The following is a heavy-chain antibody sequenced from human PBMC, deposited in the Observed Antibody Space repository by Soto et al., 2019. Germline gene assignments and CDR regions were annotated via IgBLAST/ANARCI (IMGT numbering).Heavy chain of an antibody. CDR1: GGSISSGDYY. V-gene: IGHV4-30-4*01. CDR3: AGAAAQLDAFDI. D-gene: IGHD6-13*01. Sequence: PSETLSLTCTVSGGSISSGDYYWSWIRQPPGKGLEWIGYIYYSGSTYYNPSLKSRVTISVDTSKNQFSLKLSSVTAADTAVYYCAGAAAQLDAFDIWGQGTMVTVSS. J-gene: IGHJ3*02. CDR2: IYYSGST.